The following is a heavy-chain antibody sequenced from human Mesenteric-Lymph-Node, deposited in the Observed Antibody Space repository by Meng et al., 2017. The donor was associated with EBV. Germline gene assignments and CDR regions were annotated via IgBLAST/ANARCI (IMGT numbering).Heavy chain of an antibody. CDR1: GYTFTGYY. Sequence: QGQVVQSGAEVKKPGASGKVSCKASGYTFTGYYMHWVRQAPGQGLEWMGWINPNSGGTNYAQKFQGWVTMTRDTSISTAYMELSRLRSDDTAVYYCARVARGSTQRGAFDYWGQGTLVTVSS. CDR2: INPNSGGT. J-gene: IGHJ4*02. V-gene: IGHV1-2*04. D-gene: IGHD6-13*01. CDR3: ARVARGSTQRGAFDY.